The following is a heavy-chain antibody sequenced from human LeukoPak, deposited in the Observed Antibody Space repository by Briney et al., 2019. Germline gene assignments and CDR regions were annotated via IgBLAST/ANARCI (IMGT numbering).Heavy chain of an antibody. V-gene: IGHV3-66*01. CDR1: GFTVSSNY. CDR3: ARGYQLLFNAFDI. J-gene: IGHJ3*02. CDR2: IYSGGGT. Sequence: PGGSLRLSCAASGFTVSSNYMSWVRQAPGKGLEWVSVIYSGGGTYYADSVKGRFIISRDNSKNTLYLQMNSLRAEDTAVYYCARGYQLLFNAFDIWGQGTMVTVSS. D-gene: IGHD2-2*01.